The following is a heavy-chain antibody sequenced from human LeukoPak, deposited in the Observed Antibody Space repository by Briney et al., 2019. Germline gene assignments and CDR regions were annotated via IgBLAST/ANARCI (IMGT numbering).Heavy chain of an antibody. Sequence: PGGSLRLSCGTSGFIFSSYWMSWVRQAPGKGLEWVSAISGSGGSTYYADSVKGRFTISRDNSKNTLYLQMNSLRAKDTAVYYCAKYDFWSGYPYYFDYWGQGTLVTVSS. D-gene: IGHD3-3*01. CDR3: AKYDFWSGYPYYFDY. CDR1: GFIFSSYW. V-gene: IGHV3-23*01. CDR2: ISGSGGST. J-gene: IGHJ4*02.